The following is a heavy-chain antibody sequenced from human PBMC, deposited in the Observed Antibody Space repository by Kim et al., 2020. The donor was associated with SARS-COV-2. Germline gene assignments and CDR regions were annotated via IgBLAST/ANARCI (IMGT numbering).Heavy chain of an antibody. CDR3: ARDILIAVAGTGFDY. Sequence: QRFQGRVTITRDPAASAAYMELSSLRSEDTAVYYCARDILIAVAGTGFDYWGQGTLVTVSS. J-gene: IGHJ4*02. V-gene: IGHV1-3*01. D-gene: IGHD6-19*01.